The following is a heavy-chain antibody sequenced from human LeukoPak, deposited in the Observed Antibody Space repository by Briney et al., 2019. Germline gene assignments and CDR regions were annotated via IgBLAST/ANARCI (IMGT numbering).Heavy chain of an antibody. J-gene: IGHJ2*01. Sequence: SETLSLTCTLSGDSITSSDHYWVWIRQSPWKGLEWIGSVSHSGNTYYKSSLKSRVTVSLDTSKNEFSLILTSVTAADTAEYYCARHLYYSASAFWYIDLWGRGTLVIVSP. CDR2: VSHSGNT. CDR1: GDSITSSDHY. CDR3: ARHLYYSASAFWYIDL. D-gene: IGHD3-10*01. V-gene: IGHV4-39*01.